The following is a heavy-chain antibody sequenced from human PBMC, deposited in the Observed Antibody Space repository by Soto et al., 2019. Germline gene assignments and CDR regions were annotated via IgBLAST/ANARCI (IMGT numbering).Heavy chain of an antibody. J-gene: IGHJ4*02. CDR1: GFSLTKSPVS. D-gene: IGHD1-1*01. Sequence: QITLKESGPTLVEPTEALALTCSFSGFSLTKSPVSVGWFRQPPGKALEWLAVIYWDGDKRYNPSLKTRITMTKDTSRNQVALTMTDMEPKDTATYFCAHRLGGSSWNDGFFDFWGQGFPVTVS. CDR3: AHRLGGSSWNDGFFDF. CDR2: IYWDGDK. V-gene: IGHV2-5*02.